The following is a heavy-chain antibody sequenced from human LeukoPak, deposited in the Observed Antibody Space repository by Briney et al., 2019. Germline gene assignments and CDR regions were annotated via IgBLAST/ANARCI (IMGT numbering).Heavy chain of an antibody. CDR3: ATDYDDYIWDAFDV. J-gene: IGHJ3*01. Sequence: ASVKVSCKASGYTFTNYAINWVRQAPGQGLEWMGWINTNTGNPTYAQGFTGRFVFSLDTSVSTAYLQISSLKAEDTAVYYCATDYDDYIWDAFDVWGQGTMVTVSS. CDR2: INTNTGNP. CDR1: GYTFTNYA. D-gene: IGHD4-17*01. V-gene: IGHV7-4-1*02.